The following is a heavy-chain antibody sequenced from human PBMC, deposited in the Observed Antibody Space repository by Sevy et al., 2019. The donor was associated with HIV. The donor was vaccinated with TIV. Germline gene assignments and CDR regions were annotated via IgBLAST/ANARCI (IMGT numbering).Heavy chain of an antibody. Sequence: GGSLRLSCAASGFTFSDYYMSWIRQAPGKGLEWVSYISSSGSTIYYAGSVKGRFTSSRDNAKNSLYLQMNSLRAEDTAVYYCARDLYCSSTSCYTDYYGMDIWGQGTTVTVSS. CDR1: GFTFSDYY. D-gene: IGHD2-2*02. J-gene: IGHJ6*02. V-gene: IGHV3-11*01. CDR3: ARDLYCSSTSCYTDYYGMDI. CDR2: ISSSGSTI.